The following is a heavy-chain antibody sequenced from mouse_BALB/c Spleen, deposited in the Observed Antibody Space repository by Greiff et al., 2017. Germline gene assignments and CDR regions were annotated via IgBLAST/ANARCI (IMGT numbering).Heavy chain of an antibody. Sequence: EVQLQESGPELVKPGASVKISCKASGYSFTGYYMHWVKQSHVKSLEWIGRINPYNGATSYNQNFKDKASLTVDKSSSTAYMELHSLTSEDSAVYYCAREGYGNYWYFDGWGAGTTVTVSS. V-gene: IGHV1-31*01. J-gene: IGHJ1*01. CDR2: INPYNGAT. D-gene: IGHD2-10*02. CDR1: GYSFTGYY. CDR3: AREGYGNYWYFDG.